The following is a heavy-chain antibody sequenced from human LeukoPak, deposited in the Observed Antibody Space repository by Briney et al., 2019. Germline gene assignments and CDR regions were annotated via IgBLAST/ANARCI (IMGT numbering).Heavy chain of an antibody. CDR1: SFTFSNAW. Sequence: GGSLRLSCAASSFTFSNAWMNWVRQAPGKGLEWVGRIKSKTDGGTTDYAAPAKGRFTISRDDSKNTLYLQMNSLKTEDTAVYYCTTDDLTMATSAAFDIWGQGTMVTVSS. D-gene: IGHD4/OR15-4a*01. CDR2: IKSKTDGGTT. J-gene: IGHJ3*02. V-gene: IGHV3-15*07. CDR3: TTDDLTMATSAAFDI.